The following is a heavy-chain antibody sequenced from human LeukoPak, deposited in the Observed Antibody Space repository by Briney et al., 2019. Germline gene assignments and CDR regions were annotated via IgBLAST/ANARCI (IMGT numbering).Heavy chain of an antibody. J-gene: IGHJ4*02. V-gene: IGHV4-59*01. CDR2: IYYSGST. CDR1: GGSISSYY. CDR3: ARGADSSGYYSIFYFVY. Sequence: KASETLSLTCTVSGGSISSYYWSWIRQPPGKGLEWIGYIYYSGSTNYNPSLKSRVTISVDTSKNQFSLKLSSVTAADTAVYYCARGADSSGYYSIFYFVYWGQGTLVTVSS. D-gene: IGHD3-22*01.